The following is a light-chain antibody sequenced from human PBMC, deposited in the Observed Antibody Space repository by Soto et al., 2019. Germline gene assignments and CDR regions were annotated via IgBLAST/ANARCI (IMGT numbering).Light chain of an antibody. V-gene: IGLV2-14*01. Sequence: QSALTQPASLSGSPGQSITISCTGTSSDIGAYDYVSWFQQHPGKAPKLMISEVTNRPSGVSNRFSGSKSGNTAYLTISGLQVEDEAEYFCLSFTTTSTHVFGTGTKLTVL. CDR3: LSFTTTSTHV. CDR2: EVT. CDR1: SSDIGAYDY. J-gene: IGLJ1*01.